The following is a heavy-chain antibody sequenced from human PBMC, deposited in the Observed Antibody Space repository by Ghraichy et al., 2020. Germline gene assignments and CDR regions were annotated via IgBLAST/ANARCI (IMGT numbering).Heavy chain of an antibody. CDR3: ARGGGRGGYSSSWYDY. CDR1: GFSLRNYW. V-gene: IGHV3-74*01. Sequence: GGSLRLSCAASGFSLRNYWMHWVRQAPGKGLVWVSRINSDGSSTSYADSVKGRFTISRDNAKNTLYLQMNSLRAEDTAVYYCARGGGRGGYSSSWYDYWGQGALVTVSS. CDR2: INSDGSST. D-gene: IGHD6-13*01. J-gene: IGHJ4*02.